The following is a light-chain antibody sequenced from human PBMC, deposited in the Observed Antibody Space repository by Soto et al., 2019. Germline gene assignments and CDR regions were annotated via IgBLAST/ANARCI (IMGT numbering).Light chain of an antibody. Sequence: ERVMTQSPATLSASPGEGVTLSCRASQGVPSRIAWYQHKPGQAPRLLIYGASTRATGVPDRFSGTGSGTDFTLTISSLKSEDYAIYYCQQYKSWPRITFGQGTRLEIK. CDR3: QQYKSWPRIT. CDR1: QGVPSR. J-gene: IGKJ5*01. V-gene: IGKV3-15*01. CDR2: GAS.